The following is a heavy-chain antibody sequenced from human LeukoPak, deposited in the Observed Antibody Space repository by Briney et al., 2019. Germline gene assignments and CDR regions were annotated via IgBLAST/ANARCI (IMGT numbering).Heavy chain of an antibody. V-gene: IGHV3-7*01. D-gene: IGHD1-14*01. CDR2: VKYDEREK. CDR3: AKDTGGYNQYHYFDY. J-gene: IGHJ4*02. Sequence: PGGSLRLSCAASGFTFSTYWMSWVRQAPGKGLEWVANVKYDEREKYFVDSVKGRFTISRDNAKNSLYLQMNSLRAEDTAVYYCAKDTGGYNQYHYFDYWGQGTLVTVSS. CDR1: GFTFSTYW.